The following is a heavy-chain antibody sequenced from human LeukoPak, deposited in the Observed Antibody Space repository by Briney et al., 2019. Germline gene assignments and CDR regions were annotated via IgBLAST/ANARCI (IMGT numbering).Heavy chain of an antibody. J-gene: IGHJ4*02. CDR2: IYPGDSDT. CDR3: ARHDSRISSRQQGIDY. CDR1: GYSFTSYW. Sequence: GESLKISCKGSGYSFTSYWIGWVRQMPGKGLEWMGIIYPGDSDTRYSPSFQGQVTISADKSISTAYLQWSSLKASDTAMYYCARHDSRISSRQQGIDYWGQGTLVTVSS. D-gene: IGHD3-22*01. V-gene: IGHV5-51*01.